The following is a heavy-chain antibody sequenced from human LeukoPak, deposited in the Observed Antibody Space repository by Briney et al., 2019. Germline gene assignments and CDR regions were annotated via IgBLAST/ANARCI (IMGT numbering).Heavy chain of an antibody. CDR2: IYYSGST. CDR1: GGSISSGGYY. Sequence: SQTLSLTCTVSGGSISSGGYYWSWIRQHPGKGLEWIGYIYYSGSTYYNPSLESRVTISVDTSKNQFSLKLSSVTAADTAVYYCARSGQLALFDYWGQGTLVTVSS. CDR3: ARSGQLALFDY. V-gene: IGHV4-31*03. J-gene: IGHJ4*02. D-gene: IGHD6-13*01.